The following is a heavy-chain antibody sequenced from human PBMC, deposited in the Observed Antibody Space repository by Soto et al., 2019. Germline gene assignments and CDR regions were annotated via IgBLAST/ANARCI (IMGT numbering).Heavy chain of an antibody. CDR1: GFTFSTFA. D-gene: IGHD5-18*01. CDR3: AKTWIQLWPSAFDI. J-gene: IGHJ3*02. CDR2: ISGSGGSK. V-gene: IGHV3-23*01. Sequence: GGSLRLSCAASGFTFSTFAMSWFSHPQGKGLECVSAISGSGGSKYYADSVKGRFTISRDNSKNTLYLQMNSLRAEDTAVYYCAKTWIQLWPSAFDIWGQGTMVTVSS.